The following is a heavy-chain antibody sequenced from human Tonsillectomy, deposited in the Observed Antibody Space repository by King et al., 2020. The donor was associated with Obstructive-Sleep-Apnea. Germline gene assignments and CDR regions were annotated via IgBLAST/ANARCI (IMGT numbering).Heavy chain of an antibody. J-gene: IGHJ6*02. CDR1: GFIFSSYD. D-gene: IGHD3-16*02. Sequence: QRQLVQSGGGVVQPGGSLRLSCAASGFIFSSYDMHWVRQAPGKGLEWVAYIRYDGSNKHYGHSVKGRFTISRDNSKNTLHLEMNSLRVEDTAVYYCAKDRDDYAWGSYRFLYGMDVWGQGTTVTVSS. CDR2: IRYDGSNK. CDR3: AKDRDDYAWGSYRFLYGMDV. V-gene: IGHV3-30*02.